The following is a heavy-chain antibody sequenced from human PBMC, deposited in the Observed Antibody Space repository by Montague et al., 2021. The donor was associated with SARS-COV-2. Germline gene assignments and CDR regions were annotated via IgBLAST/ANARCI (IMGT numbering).Heavy chain of an antibody. Sequence: SETLSLTRAVYGGSFSGYYWTWIRQAPGKGLEWIGEITHRGSTTYNPSLESRVTISVDTSKKQFSLKLRSVTAADTAVYYCARWISRLRGVDEWGQGTLSPSP. J-gene: IGHJ4*02. V-gene: IGHV4-34*01. CDR3: ARWISRLRGVDE. D-gene: IGHD3-10*01. CDR2: ITHRGST. CDR1: GGSFSGYY.